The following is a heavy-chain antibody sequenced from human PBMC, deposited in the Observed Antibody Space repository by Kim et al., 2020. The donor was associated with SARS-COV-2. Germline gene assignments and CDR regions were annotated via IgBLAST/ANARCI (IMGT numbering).Heavy chain of an antibody. CDR1: GGSIISNNW. J-gene: IGHJ4*02. V-gene: IGHV4-4*02. CDR3: VRQSPSRERVENSD. Sequence: SETLSLTCDVSGGSIISNNWWLWVRQPPRKGLEWIGEIYHSGSTNYNPSLRGRVTISVDTSKNQFSLKVKSVTAADTAIYYCVRQSPSRERVENSDWGQGTLVLVSS. CDR2: IYHSGST. D-gene: IGHD1-26*01.